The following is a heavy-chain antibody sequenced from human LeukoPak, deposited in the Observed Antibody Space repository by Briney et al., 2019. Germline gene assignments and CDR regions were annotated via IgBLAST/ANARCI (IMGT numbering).Heavy chain of an antibody. CDR3: ARYTMVRGPDIYYYYYGMDV. V-gene: IGHV6-1*01. Sequence: SQTLSLTCAISGYSVSSNSAAWNCITHSPSRGLEGLGRTYYRSKWYNDYAVSVKIRITINPDTSKNQFSLQLNSVTPEDTAVYYCARYTMVRGPDIYYYYYGMDVWGQGTTVTVSS. J-gene: IGHJ6*02. D-gene: IGHD3-10*01. CDR1: GYSVSSNSAA. CDR2: TYYRSKWYN.